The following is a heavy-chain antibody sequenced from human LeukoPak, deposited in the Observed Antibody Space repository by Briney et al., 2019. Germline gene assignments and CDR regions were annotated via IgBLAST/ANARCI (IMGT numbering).Heavy chain of an antibody. D-gene: IGHD5-18*01. V-gene: IGHV3-23*01. J-gene: IGHJ4*02. Sequence: GASLRLSCAASGLTFSSYAMSWVRQAPGKGLEWVSAISGSGGSTYYADSVKGRFTISRDNSKNTLYLQMNSLRAEDTAVYYCAIRRGYSYGEFDYWGQGTLVTVSS. CDR1: GLTFSSYA. CDR3: AIRRGYSYGEFDY. CDR2: ISGSGGST.